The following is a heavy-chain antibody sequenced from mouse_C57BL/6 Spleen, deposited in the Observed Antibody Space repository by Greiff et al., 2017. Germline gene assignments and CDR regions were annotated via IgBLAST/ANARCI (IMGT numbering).Heavy chain of an antibody. D-gene: IGHD2-5*01. J-gene: IGHJ2*01. CDR2: IDPSDSYT. CDR3: ASCYSNHGYVDY. V-gene: IGHV1-50*01. CDR1: GYTFTSYW. Sequence: QVQLQQPGAELVKPGASVKLSCKASGYTFTSYWMKWVKQRPGQGLEWIGEIDPSDSYTNYNQKFKGKATLTVDTSSSTAYMQLSSLTSEDSAVYYCASCYSNHGYVDYWGQGTTLTVSS.